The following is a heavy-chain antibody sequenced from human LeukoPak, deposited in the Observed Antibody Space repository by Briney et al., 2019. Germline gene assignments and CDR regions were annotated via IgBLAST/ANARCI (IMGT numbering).Heavy chain of an antibody. V-gene: IGHV3-30*02. CDR3: AKDSLADIDY. J-gene: IGHJ4*02. Sequence: PGGSLRLSCAASGFIFSTYGMYWVRQAPGKGLEGVAFIRHDGSIKKYADSVKGRSTISRDNSKNTLYLQMNSLRAEDTAVYYCAKDSLADIDYWGQGTLVTVSS. CDR2: IRHDGSIK. D-gene: IGHD3-16*01. CDR1: GFIFSTYG.